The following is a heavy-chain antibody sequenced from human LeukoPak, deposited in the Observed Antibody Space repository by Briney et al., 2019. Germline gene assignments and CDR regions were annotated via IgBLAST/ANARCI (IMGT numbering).Heavy chain of an antibody. CDR3: ARPSGVTDGQDSEYFQH. J-gene: IGHJ1*01. V-gene: IGHV3-33*01. CDR1: GFTFSSYG. CDR2: IWYDGSNK. Sequence: PXGSLRLSCAASGFTFSSYGMHWVRQAPGKGLEWVAVIWYDGSNKYYADSVKGRFTISRDNSRNTLYLQMNSLRAEDTAVYYCARPSGVTDGQDSEYFQHWGQGTLVTVSS. D-gene: IGHD2-21*02.